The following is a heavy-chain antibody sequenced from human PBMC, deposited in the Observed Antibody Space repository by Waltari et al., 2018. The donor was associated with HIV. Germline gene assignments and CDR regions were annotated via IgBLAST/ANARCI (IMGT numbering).Heavy chain of an antibody. CDR3: SRPSGTLHSYGMDV. CDR1: GFTFADYG. D-gene: IGHD1-26*01. Sequence: EVQLVESGGGLVQPGRSLRLSCRGSGFTFADYGMSWLRQAPGKGLELVGFITSETYGGTAEYAASVTGRFVISREDSKSIAYLQMNSLEIEDTGVYYCSRPSGTLHSYGMDVWGQGTTVTVSS. CDR2: ITSETYGGTA. J-gene: IGHJ6*02. V-gene: IGHV3-49*03.